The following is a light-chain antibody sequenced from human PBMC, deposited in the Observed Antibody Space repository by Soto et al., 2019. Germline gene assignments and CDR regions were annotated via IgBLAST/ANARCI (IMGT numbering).Light chain of an antibody. CDR1: QSVSTN. J-gene: IGKJ2*01. CDR2: CAS. CDR3: QQYHNWPPST. V-gene: IGKV3-15*01. Sequence: EIVMTQSPATLSVSPGERATLSCRASQSVSTNLAWYQQKPGQAPRLLMYCASTRATGIPARFSGSGSGTDSTLTISSLQSEDFAVYYCQQYHNWPPSTFGQGTKLEIK.